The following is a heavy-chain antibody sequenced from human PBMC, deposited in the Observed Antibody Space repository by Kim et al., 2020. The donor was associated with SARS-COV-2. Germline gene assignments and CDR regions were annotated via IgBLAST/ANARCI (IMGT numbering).Heavy chain of an antibody. J-gene: IGHJ3*02. CDR3: ARSYYGSGSYPLGAFNI. Sequence: GESLKISCKGSEYSFTSYWIGWVRQMPGKGLEWMGIVYPDDSETRYSPSFQGQVTISADKSISTAYLQWSSLKASDTAMYYCARSYYGSGSYPLGAFNIWGQGTMVTVSS. V-gene: IGHV5-51*01. D-gene: IGHD3-10*01. CDR1: EYSFTSYW. CDR2: VYPDDSET.